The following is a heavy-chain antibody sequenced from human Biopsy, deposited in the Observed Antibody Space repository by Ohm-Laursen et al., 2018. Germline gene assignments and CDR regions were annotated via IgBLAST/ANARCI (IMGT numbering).Heavy chain of an antibody. CDR1: GGPIDSYY. D-gene: IGHD4-11*01. J-gene: IGHJ6*02. V-gene: IGHV4-59*01. CDR2: IYYSVMT. CDR3: ARDSGVLNYGNFKYYHYYGMDV. Sequence: SETLSLTRTVSGGPIDSYYWSWIRQPPGQGLEWIGHIYYSVMTNYNPSLQSRVSISVDTSRDQVSLTLSSVTAADTAVYYCARDSGVLNYGNFKYYHYYGMDVWGQGTKVTVSS.